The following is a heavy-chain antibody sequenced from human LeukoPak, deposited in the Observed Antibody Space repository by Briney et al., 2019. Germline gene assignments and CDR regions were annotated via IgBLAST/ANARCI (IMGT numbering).Heavy chain of an antibody. D-gene: IGHD3/OR15-3a*01. CDR2: ITSRSAFT. V-gene: IGHV3-48*01. J-gene: IGHJ6*03. CDR3: ARDLTSAYWTPGGYYYYMDV. Sequence: GGSLRLSCVASGFSFSDYSLNWVRQRPGKGLEWISYITSRSAFTYYADSVKGRFTISRDDGKKSVYLHLSGLRVDDTAVYYCARDLTSAYWTPGGYYYYMDVWGKGTAVTVSS. CDR1: GFSFSDYS.